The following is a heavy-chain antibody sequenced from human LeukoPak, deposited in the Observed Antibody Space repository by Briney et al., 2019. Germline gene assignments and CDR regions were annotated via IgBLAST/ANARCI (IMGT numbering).Heavy chain of an antibody. CDR2: IYYSGST. CDR3: ARDDYGDPTYYYGMDV. V-gene: IGHV4-59*01. J-gene: IGHJ6*02. CDR1: GGSISSYY. D-gene: IGHD4-17*01. Sequence: SETLSLTCTVSGGSISSYYWSWIRQPPGKGLEWIGSIYYSGSTNYNPSLKSRVTISVDTSKNQFSLQLSSVTAADTAVYYCARDDYGDPTYYYGMDVWGQGTTVTVSS.